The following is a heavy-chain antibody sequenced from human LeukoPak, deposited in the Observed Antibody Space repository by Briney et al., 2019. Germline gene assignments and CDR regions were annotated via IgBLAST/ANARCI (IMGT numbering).Heavy chain of an antibody. CDR1: GFTFSSYA. J-gene: IGHJ5*02. V-gene: IGHV3-23*01. D-gene: IGHD6-19*01. CDR2: ISGSGGST. CDR3: ASLGSSSGWYWENWFDP. Sequence: PGGSLRLSCAASGFTFSSYAMSWVRQAPGKGLEWVSAISGSGGSTYYADSVKGRFTISRDNSKNTLYLQMNSLRAEDTAVYYCASLGSSSGWYWENWFDPWGQEPWSPSPQ.